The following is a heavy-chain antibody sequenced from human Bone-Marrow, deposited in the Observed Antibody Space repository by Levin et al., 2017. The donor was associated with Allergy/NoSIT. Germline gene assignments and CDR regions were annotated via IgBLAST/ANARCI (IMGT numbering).Heavy chain of an antibody. CDR1: GYTFSIYW. CDR3: ARRQSSGSDY. Sequence: GESLKISCQGSGYTFSIYWIAWVRQVPGRGLEWMGVIYPNDNDVRYSPSFQGQVTISADRSTSTAYLQWGSLKASDSAIYYCARRQSSGSDYWGQGTLVAVSS. CDR2: IYPNDNDV. J-gene: IGHJ4*02. D-gene: IGHD3-22*01. V-gene: IGHV5-51*01.